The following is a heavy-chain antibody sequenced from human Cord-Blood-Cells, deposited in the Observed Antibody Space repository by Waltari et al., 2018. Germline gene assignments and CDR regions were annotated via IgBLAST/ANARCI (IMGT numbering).Heavy chain of an antibody. CDR1: GFTVSSNY. D-gene: IGHD7-27*01. V-gene: IGHV3-53*02. CDR3: AANWGFYYYYGMDV. J-gene: IGHJ6*02. Sequence: EVQLVETGGGLIQPGGSLRLSCAASGFTVSSNYMSWVRQAPGKGLEWVSVIYSGGSTYYADSVKGRFTISRDNSKNTLYLQMNSLRAEDTAVYYCAANWGFYYYYGMDVWGQGTTVTVSS. CDR2: IYSGGST.